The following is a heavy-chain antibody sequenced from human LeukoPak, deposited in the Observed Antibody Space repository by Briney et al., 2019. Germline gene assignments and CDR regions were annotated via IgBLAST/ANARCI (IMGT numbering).Heavy chain of an antibody. CDR2: FYNSGRT. CDR1: GGSISSYY. Sequence: SETLSLTCTVSGGSISSYYWSWIRQPAGKGLEWIGRFYNSGRTNFNPSLKSRVTISADTSKNQFSLKLRSVTAADTAVYYCARGDLKSDWFDPWGQGTLVIVS. D-gene: IGHD3-3*01. V-gene: IGHV4-4*07. J-gene: IGHJ5*02. CDR3: ARGDLKSDWFDP.